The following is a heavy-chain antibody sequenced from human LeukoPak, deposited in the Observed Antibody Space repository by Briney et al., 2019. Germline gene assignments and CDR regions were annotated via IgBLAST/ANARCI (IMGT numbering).Heavy chain of an antibody. V-gene: IGHV1-18*01. J-gene: IGHJ3*02. CDR3: ARVRLVLDAFDI. CDR2: INAYNGET. Sequence: GASVTVSFTATGYTFSLYGISWVRQPPGQGHEWMGWINAYNGETNYAKKLQGRGTITTDTSTSTAYRELRSLRSDDTAVYYCARVRLVLDAFDIWGQGTMVSVSS. CDR1: GYTFSLYG. D-gene: IGHD3-9*01.